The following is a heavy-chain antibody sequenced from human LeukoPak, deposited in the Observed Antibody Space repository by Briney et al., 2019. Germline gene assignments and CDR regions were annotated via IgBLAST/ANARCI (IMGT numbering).Heavy chain of an antibody. CDR3: AAHSYGPADYFDY. D-gene: IGHD1-26*01. V-gene: IGHV3-21*04. Sequence: GGSLRLSCAASGFTFSSYSMNWVRQAPGKGLEWVSSISSSSSYIYYADSVKGRFTISRDNAKNSLYLQMNSLRAEDTAVYYCAAHSYGPADYFDYWGQGTLVTVSS. CDR2: ISSSSSYI. J-gene: IGHJ4*02. CDR1: GFTFSSYS.